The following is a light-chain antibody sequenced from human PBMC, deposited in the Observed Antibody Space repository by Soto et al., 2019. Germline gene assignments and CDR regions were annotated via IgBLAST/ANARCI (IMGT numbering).Light chain of an antibody. J-gene: IGKJ1*01. CDR3: QQYKNWWT. CDR1: QSVSNN. CDR2: GAS. Sequence: EIVMTQSPATLSVSPGERATLSCRASQSVSNNLAWYQKKPGQAPRLLIYGASTRATGIPARFSGSGSGTEFTLTISSLQSEDIAFYYCQQYKNWWTFGQGTRVDIK. V-gene: IGKV3-15*01.